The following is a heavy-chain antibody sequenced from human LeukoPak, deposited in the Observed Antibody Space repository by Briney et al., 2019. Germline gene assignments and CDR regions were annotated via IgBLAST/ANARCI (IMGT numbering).Heavy chain of an antibody. D-gene: IGHD3-16*01. CDR1: GFTFSTYG. Sequence: GGSLRLSCAASGFTFSTYGMNWVRQAPGKGLEWVSGIGPSGDRTHYADSVKGRVTISRDNSKRTMYLQMNSLRVEDTAVYYCARDLAWGWFDPWGQGTLVTVSS. J-gene: IGHJ5*02. V-gene: IGHV3-23*01. CDR3: ARDLAWGWFDP. CDR2: IGPSGDRT.